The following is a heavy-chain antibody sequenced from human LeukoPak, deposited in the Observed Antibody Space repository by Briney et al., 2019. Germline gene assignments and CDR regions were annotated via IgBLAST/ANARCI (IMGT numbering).Heavy chain of an antibody. CDR1: GGSFSGYY. D-gene: IGHD5-18*01. CDR2: INHSGST. CDR3: ARVGYSYGVGY. Sequence: SETLSLTCAVYGGSFSGYYWSWIRQPPGKGLEWIGEINHSGSTNYNPSLKSRVTISVDTSKNQFSLKLSSVTAADTAVYYCARVGYSYGVGYWGQGTLVTVSS. J-gene: IGHJ4*02. V-gene: IGHV4-34*01.